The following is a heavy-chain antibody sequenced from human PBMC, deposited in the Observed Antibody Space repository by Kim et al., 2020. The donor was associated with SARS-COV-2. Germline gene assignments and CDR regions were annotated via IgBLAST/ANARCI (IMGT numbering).Heavy chain of an antibody. CDR3: ARDLASVIGGGY. CDR1: GFSFSTYK. D-gene: IGHD3-10*01. CDR2: ITSSSDTI. J-gene: IGHJ4*02. Sequence: GGSLRLSCVGSGFSFSTYKMDWVRQAPGKGLEWVSHITSSSDTIYYADSVRGRFAVSRDNAKNSLYLQMDSLRDEDTAVYYCARDLASVIGGGYWGQGTLVTVSS. V-gene: IGHV3-48*02.